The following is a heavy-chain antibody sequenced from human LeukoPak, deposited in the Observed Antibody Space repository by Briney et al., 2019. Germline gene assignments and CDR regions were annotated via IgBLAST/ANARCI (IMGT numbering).Heavy chain of an antibody. CDR1: GYTFSSYG. J-gene: IGHJ4*02. CDR3: ARDSPDGSGTYYNDSPDY. V-gene: IGHV1-18*01. D-gene: IGHD3-10*01. CDR2: ISAYNGNT. Sequence: ASVKVSCKASGYTFSSYGISWVRQAPGQGLDWMGWISAYNGNTNYRQKLQGRVTMTTDTFTGTAYMDLRSLRSDDTAIYYCARDSPDGSGTYYNDSPDYWGQGTLVTVSS.